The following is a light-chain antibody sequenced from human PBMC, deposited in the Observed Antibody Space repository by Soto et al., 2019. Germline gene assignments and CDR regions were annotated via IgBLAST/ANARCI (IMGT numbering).Light chain of an antibody. Sequence: QSVLTQPPSVSGAPGQRVTISCTGSSSSIGAGYDVHWYQHVPGTAPRLLIFANNNRPSGVPDRFSGSKSGTSASLAITGLQAEDEADYYCQSYDSSLTGSRIIFGGGTRLTVL. CDR2: ANN. V-gene: IGLV1-40*01. CDR3: QSYDSSLTGSRII. J-gene: IGLJ2*01. CDR1: SSSIGAGYD.